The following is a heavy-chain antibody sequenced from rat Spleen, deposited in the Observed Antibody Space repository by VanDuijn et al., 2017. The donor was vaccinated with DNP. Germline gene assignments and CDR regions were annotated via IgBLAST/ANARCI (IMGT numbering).Heavy chain of an antibody. CDR2: ISPGGGNT. V-gene: IGHV5S13*01. Sequence: EVQLVESGGGLVQPGRSLKLSCAASGFTFSNSAMAWVRQAPTEGLEWVASISPGGGNTYYRDSVKGRFTVSRDNAQNTLYLQMDSLRSEDTATYYCARWGGDYFDYWGQGVMVTVSS. CDR3: ARWGGDYFDY. J-gene: IGHJ2*01. CDR1: GFTFSNSA.